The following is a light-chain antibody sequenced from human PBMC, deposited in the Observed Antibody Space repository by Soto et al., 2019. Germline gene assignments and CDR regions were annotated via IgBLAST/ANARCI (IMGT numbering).Light chain of an antibody. V-gene: IGLV3-21*04. CDR1: NIISKS. CDR2: YDS. J-gene: IGLJ2*01. CDR3: QVWDSSSDHLVV. Sequence: SYELTQPPSVSVAPGKTARITCGGNNIISKSVHWYQQKPGQAPVLVIYYDSDRPSGIPERFSGSNSGNTATLTISRVEAGDEADYYCQVWDSSSDHLVVFGGGTKVTVL.